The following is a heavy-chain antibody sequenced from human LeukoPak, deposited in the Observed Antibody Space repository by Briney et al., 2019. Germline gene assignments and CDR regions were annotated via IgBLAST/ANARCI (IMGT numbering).Heavy chain of an antibody. CDR3: AREGVLYYDFWSGHNWFDP. D-gene: IGHD3-3*01. CDR1: GFTFSSYS. CDR2: ISSSSSYI. J-gene: IGHJ5*02. V-gene: IGHV3-21*01. Sequence: GGSLRLSCAASGFTFSSYSMNWVRQAPGKGLEWVSSISSSSSYIYYADSVKGRFTISGDNAKNSLYLQMNSLRAEDTAVYYCAREGVLYYDFWSGHNWFDPWGQGTLVTVSS.